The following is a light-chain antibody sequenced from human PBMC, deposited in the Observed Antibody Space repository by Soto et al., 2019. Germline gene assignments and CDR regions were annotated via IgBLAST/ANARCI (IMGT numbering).Light chain of an antibody. CDR3: QQYEKWPWT. CDR1: QSVSSN. J-gene: IGKJ1*01. Sequence: IVLTQSPATLSVSQGERAALSCRASQSVSSNLAWYQQKPGQAPRLLIYGASTRATGIPARFSGSGSGTEFTLTISSLQSEDFALYYCQQYEKWPWTFGQGTNVDIK. CDR2: GAS. V-gene: IGKV3D-15*01.